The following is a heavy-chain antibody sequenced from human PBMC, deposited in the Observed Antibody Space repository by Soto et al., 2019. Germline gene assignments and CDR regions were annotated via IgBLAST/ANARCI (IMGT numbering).Heavy chain of an antibody. V-gene: IGHV3-23*01. D-gene: IGHD5-18*01. CDR2: VSASGLNT. CDR1: GFTFSTYA. CDR3: AQDPPRMTSGYLFDY. J-gene: IGHJ4*02. Sequence: EVQLLESGGKLVQPGGSLTISCAASGFTFSTYAMAWVRQAPGKGLEWVSGVSASGLNTAYADPLKGRFYISRDNSKNTVSLQMNILRAENPALYYCAQDPPRMTSGYLFDYWGQGTPFTVTS.